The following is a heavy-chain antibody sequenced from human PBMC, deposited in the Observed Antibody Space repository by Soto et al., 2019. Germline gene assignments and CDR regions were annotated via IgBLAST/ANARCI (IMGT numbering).Heavy chain of an antibody. CDR2: IYYSGST. CDR1: GGSISSGGYY. D-gene: IGHD1-7*01. V-gene: IGHV4-31*03. CDR3: ARRAATGTNVWFDP. Sequence: SETLSLTCTISGGSISSGGYYWSWIRQHPGKGLEWIGYIYYSGSTYYNPSLKSRVTIAVDTSKNQFSLKLNSVTAADTAVYYCARRAATGTNVWFDPWGQGTLVTVSS. J-gene: IGHJ5*02.